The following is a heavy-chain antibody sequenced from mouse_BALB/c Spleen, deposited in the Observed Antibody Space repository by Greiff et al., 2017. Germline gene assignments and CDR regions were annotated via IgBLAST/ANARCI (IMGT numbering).Heavy chain of an antibody. D-gene: IGHD1-1*02. CDR3: ARGVGTWFAY. V-gene: IGHV1-80*01. Sequence: LQESGAELVRPGSSVKISCKASGYAFSSYWMNWVKQRPGQGLEWIGQIYPGDGDTNYNGKFKGKATLTADKSSSTAYMQLSSLTSEDSAVYFCARGVGTWFAYWGQGTLVTVSA. J-gene: IGHJ3*01. CDR2: IYPGDGDT. CDR1: GYAFSSYW.